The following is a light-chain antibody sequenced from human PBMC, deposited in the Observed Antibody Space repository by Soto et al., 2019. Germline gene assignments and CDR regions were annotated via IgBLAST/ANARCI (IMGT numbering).Light chain of an antibody. CDR3: SSYTISSTLV. Sequence: QSALTQPASVSGSPGQSITMSCTGTSSDVGGYNYVSWYQQHPGKAPKLMIYEVTNRPSGVSNRFSGSKSGNTASLTISGLQAEDEADYYCSSYTISSTLVFGGGTKVTLL. CDR2: EVT. V-gene: IGLV2-14*01. CDR1: SSDVGGYNY. J-gene: IGLJ2*01.